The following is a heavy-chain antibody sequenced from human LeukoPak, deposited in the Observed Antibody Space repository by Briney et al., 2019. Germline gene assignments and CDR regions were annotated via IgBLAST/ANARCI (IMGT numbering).Heavy chain of an antibody. D-gene: IGHD1-26*01. CDR1: GFTFRNYV. V-gene: IGHV3-30*14. Sequence: PGGSLRLSCAASGFTFRNYVIHWVRQAPGKGLEWVAVTSSDLNVKLYADSVKGRFTISRDNAKNLLYLQMNSLRAGDTAIYHCVRDQDEDRGSTTFDRWGQGTLVTVSS. CDR2: TSSDLNVK. J-gene: IGHJ4*02. CDR3: VRDQDEDRGSTTFDR.